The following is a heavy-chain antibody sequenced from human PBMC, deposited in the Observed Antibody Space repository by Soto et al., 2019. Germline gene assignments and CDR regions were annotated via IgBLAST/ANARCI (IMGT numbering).Heavy chain of an antibody. CDR1: GYTFTGHY. CDR2: IGPESGAT. CDR3: GRGRSGQIVVFY. D-gene: IGHD5-12*01. Sequence: ASVKVSCKASGYTFTGHYIHWVRQAPEQGPEWMGEIGPESGATRYAQKFQGRVTMTMDMSITTVYMELSNLSPDDTAVYYCGRGRSGQIVVFYWGQGTPVTVS. J-gene: IGHJ4*02. V-gene: IGHV1-2*02.